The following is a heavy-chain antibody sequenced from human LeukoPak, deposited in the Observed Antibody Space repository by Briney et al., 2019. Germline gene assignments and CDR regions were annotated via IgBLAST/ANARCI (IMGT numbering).Heavy chain of an antibody. CDR2: INTNTGNP. Sequence: ASVKVSCKASGYTFTSYAMNWVRQAPGQGLEWMGWINTNTGNPTYAQGFTGRFVFSLDTSVSTAYLQISSLKAEDTAMYYCARDLRAVAGSDAFDIWGQGTMVTVSS. J-gene: IGHJ3*02. V-gene: IGHV7-4-1*02. D-gene: IGHD6-19*01. CDR1: GYTFTSYA. CDR3: ARDLRAVAGSDAFDI.